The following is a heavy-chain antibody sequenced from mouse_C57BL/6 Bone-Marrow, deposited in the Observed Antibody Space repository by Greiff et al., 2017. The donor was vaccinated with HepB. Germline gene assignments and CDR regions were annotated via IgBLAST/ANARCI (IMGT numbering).Heavy chain of an antibody. CDR3: ARRGDYYGSSYPSYFDY. CDR1: GYTFTDYY. V-gene: IGHV1-19*01. D-gene: IGHD1-1*01. Sequence: EVKLQQSGPVLVKPGASVKMSCKASGYTFTDYYMNWVKQSHGKSLEWIGVINPYNGGTSYNQKFKGKATLTVDKSSSTAYMELNSLTSEDSAVYYCARRGDYYGSSYPSYFDYWGQGTTLTVSS. CDR2: INPYNGGT. J-gene: IGHJ2*01.